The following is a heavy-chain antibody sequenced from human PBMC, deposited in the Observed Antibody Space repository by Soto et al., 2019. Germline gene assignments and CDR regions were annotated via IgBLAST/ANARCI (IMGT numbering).Heavy chain of an antibody. V-gene: IGHV3-30-3*01. J-gene: IGHJ6*02. CDR2: ISYDGSNK. D-gene: IGHD2-8*01. CDR1: GFTFSSYA. CDR3: ARDSPDLYCTNGVCSVYYYYGMDV. Sequence: GGSLRLSCAASGFTFSSYAMHWVRQAPGKGLEWVAVISYDGSNKYYADSVKGRFTISRDNSKNTLYLQMNSLRAEDTAVYYCARDSPDLYCTNGVCSVYYYYGMDVWGQGTTVTVSS.